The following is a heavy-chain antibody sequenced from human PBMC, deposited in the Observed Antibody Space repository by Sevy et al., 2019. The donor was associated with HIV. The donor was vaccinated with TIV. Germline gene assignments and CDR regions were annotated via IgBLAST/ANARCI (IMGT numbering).Heavy chain of an antibody. J-gene: IGHJ4*02. CDR2: FDPEDGER. CDR3: ATGREYYEGNSGYFDY. V-gene: IGHV1-24*01. D-gene: IGHD3-3*01. CDR1: GYTLTQLS. Sequence: GALVKVSCKLSGYTLTQLSMHWVRQAPGKGLEWLGSFDPEDGERIYAQKFQGRFTMTEETSTDTAYMELSSLRSEDTAIYYCATGREYYEGNSGYFDYWGQGTLVTVSS.